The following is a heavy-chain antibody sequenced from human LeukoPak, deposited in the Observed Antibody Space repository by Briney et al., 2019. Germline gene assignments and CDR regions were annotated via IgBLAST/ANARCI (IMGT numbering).Heavy chain of an antibody. Sequence: PGGSLRLSCSGSGFTFGHYAIHWVRQAPGKGLEWVANIKQDGSEKYYVDSVKGRFTISRDNAKNSLYLQMNSLRAEDTAVYYCARELLWFGDCWGQGTLVTVSS. D-gene: IGHD3-10*01. CDR2: IKQDGSEK. V-gene: IGHV3-7*04. J-gene: IGHJ4*02. CDR3: ARELLWFGDC. CDR1: GFTFGHYA.